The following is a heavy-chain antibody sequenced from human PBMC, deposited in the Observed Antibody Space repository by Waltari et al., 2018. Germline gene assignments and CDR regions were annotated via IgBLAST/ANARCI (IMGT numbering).Heavy chain of an antibody. Sequence: EVQLVESGGGLVQPGRSLRLSCAASGFTFDDYAMHWVRQAPGKGLEWVSSISSSSSYIYYADSVKGRFTISRDNAKNSLYLQRNSLRAEDTAVYYCARDPLVDPWGQGTLVIVSS. J-gene: IGHJ5*02. V-gene: IGHV3-21*01. CDR1: GFTFDDYA. CDR3: ARDPLVDP. CDR2: ISSSSSYI.